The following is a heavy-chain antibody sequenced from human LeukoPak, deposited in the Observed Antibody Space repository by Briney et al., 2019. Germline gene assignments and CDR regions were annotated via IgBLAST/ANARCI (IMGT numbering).Heavy chain of an antibody. J-gene: IGHJ6*02. CDR3: VRDQTVVTPYYYYGMDV. CDR1: GFTFDDYA. Sequence: GGSLRLSCAASGFTFDDYAMHWVRQAPGKGLEWVSGISWNSGSIGYADSVKGRFTISRDNAKNSLYLQMNSLRAEDTAVYYCVRDQTVVTPYYYYGMDVWGQGTTVTVSS. CDR2: ISWNSGSI. D-gene: IGHD4-23*01. V-gene: IGHV3-9*01.